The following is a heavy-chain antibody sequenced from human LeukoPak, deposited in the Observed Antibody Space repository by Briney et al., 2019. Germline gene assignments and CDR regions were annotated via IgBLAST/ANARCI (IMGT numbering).Heavy chain of an antibody. D-gene: IGHD6-13*01. CDR3: ARDPSSWSSSWNDY. Sequence: GRSLRLSCAASGFTFSSYGMHWVRQAPGKGLEWVAVIWYDGSNKYYADSVKGRFTISRDNSKNTLYLQMNSLRAEDTAVYYCARDPSSWSSSWNDYWGQGTLFTVSS. CDR2: IWYDGSNK. CDR1: GFTFSSYG. J-gene: IGHJ4*02. V-gene: IGHV3-33*01.